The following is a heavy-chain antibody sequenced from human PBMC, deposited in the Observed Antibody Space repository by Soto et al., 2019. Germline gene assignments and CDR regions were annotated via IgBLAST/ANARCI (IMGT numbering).Heavy chain of an antibody. D-gene: IGHD6-13*01. Sequence: PSETLSLTCAVYGGSFSGYYWSWVRQPPGKGLEWIGEINHSGSTNYNPSLKSRVTISVGTSKNQFSLRLSSVTAADTAVYYCARGAAAGFNYWGQGTLVTVSS. CDR3: ARGAAAGFNY. V-gene: IGHV4-34*01. CDR2: INHSGST. CDR1: GGSFSGYY. J-gene: IGHJ4*02.